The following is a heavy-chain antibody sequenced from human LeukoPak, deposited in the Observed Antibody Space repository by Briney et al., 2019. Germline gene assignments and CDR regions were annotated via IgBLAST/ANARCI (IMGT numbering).Heavy chain of an antibody. CDR3: AKDGGGYCTSSSCAGTWFDP. CDR1: GFTFSTYG. J-gene: IGHJ5*02. CDR2: IGYGGNNK. Sequence: GGSLRLSCAAPGFTFSTYGMHWVRQAPGKGLEWVARIGYGGNNKYYADSLKGRFTISRDNSQNTLYLQMNRLRVEDTAVYYCAKDGGGYCTSSSCAGTWFDPWGQGTLVTVSS. V-gene: IGHV3-30*02. D-gene: IGHD2-2*03.